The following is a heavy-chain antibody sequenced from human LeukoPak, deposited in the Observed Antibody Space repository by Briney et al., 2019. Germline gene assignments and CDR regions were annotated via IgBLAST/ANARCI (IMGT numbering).Heavy chain of an antibody. D-gene: IGHD2-8*02. CDR3: ARDTDGYYYYYMDV. CDR1: GFTFSSYW. V-gene: IGHV3-74*01. J-gene: IGHJ6*03. CDR2: INTDGSST. Sequence: GGSLRLSCAASGFTFSSYWMHWVRQAPGKGLVWVSRINTDGSSTSYADSVKGRFTISRDNAKNTLYLQMNSLRAEDTAVYYCARDTDGYYYYYMDVWGKGTTVTVSS.